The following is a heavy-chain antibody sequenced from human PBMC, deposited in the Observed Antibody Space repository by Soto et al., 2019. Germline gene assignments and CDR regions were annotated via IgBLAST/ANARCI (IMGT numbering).Heavy chain of an antibody. Sequence: ASVKVSCKASGYTFTGYYMHWVRQAPGQGLEWMGWINPNSGGTNYAQKFQGRVTMTRDTSISTAYMELSRLRSDDTAVYYCARDLSPYYDFWSGYYASYYYGMDVWGQGTTVTVS. D-gene: IGHD3-3*01. V-gene: IGHV1-2*02. CDR2: INPNSGGT. CDR3: ARDLSPYYDFWSGYYASYYYGMDV. J-gene: IGHJ6*02. CDR1: GYTFTGYY.